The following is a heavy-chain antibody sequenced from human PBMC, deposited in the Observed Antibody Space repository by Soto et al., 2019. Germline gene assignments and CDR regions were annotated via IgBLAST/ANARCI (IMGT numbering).Heavy chain of an antibody. D-gene: IGHD1-26*01. CDR3: ATVVTGSYDWFDP. CDR1: GFTFSTYW. J-gene: IGHJ5*02. V-gene: IGHV3-74*01. Sequence: EVQLVESGGGLGQPGGSLRLSCAASGFTFSTYWMHWLRQAPGKGLVWVSRINSDWRRTNYADSVEGRFTTFRDNAKNAVYLQLNSLPAEATAVYYCATVVTGSYDWFDPWGQGTLVTVSS. CDR2: INSDWRRT.